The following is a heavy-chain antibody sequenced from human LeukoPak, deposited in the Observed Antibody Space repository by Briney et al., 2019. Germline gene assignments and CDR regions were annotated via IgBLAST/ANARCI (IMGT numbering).Heavy chain of an antibody. CDR1: GFTFSNHW. Sequence: PGGSLRLSCAASGFTFSNHWMSWVRQAPGKGLEWVANIKQGGSEKYYVDSVKGRFTISRDNAENSLYLQMNSLRAEDTAVYYCARVPVCSGGSCYSVYTFDIWGQGTMVTVSS. V-gene: IGHV3-7*01. D-gene: IGHD2-15*01. J-gene: IGHJ3*02. CDR2: IKQGGSEK. CDR3: ARVPVCSGGSCYSVYTFDI.